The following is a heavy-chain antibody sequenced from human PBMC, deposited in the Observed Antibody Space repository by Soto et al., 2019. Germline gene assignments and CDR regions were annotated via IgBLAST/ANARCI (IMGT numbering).Heavy chain of an antibody. V-gene: IGHV6-1*01. D-gene: IGHD2-2*01. CDR2: TYYRSKWYN. CDR3: ARVSATGYCISTSCYGYYYYYGMDV. Sequence: SQTLSLTFAISGDSVSSNSAAWNWIRQSPSRGLEWLGRTYYRSKWYNDYAVSVKSRITINPDTSKNQFSLQLNSVTPEDTAVYYCARVSATGYCISTSCYGYYYYYGMDVWGQGTTVTVSS. J-gene: IGHJ6*02. CDR1: GDSVSSNSAA.